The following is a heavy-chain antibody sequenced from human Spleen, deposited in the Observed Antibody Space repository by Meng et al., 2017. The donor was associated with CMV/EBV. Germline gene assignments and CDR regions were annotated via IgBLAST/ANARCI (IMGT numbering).Heavy chain of an antibody. D-gene: IGHD3-10*01. CDR3: ARADYYGSGRGG. CDR2: ISISSSYT. V-gene: IGHV3-11*06. Sequence: QLMWLESGGGLVKRGGSLGLSCAASGFTFSDYNMSWIRQAPGKGLGWVSYISISSSYTNYEDFVKGRFTISRDNAKNSLYLQMNSRRAEDTAVYYCARADYYGSGRGGWGQGTLVTVSS. J-gene: IGHJ4*02. CDR1: GFTFSDYN.